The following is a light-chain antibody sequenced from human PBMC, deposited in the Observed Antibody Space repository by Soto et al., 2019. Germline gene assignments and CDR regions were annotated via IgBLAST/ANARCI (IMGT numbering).Light chain of an antibody. J-gene: IGKJ2*01. CDR2: GAS. V-gene: IGKV3-20*01. CDR3: QQYGNSPPYT. Sequence: EIVLTQSPGTLSLSPGERVTLSCRASQSVASRYLAWYQQKPGQAPRVLIYGASSRATGIPDRFSGSGSGTEFTLTISRLEPEDFAVYYCQQYGNSPPYTFGRGTKLEIK. CDR1: QSVASRY.